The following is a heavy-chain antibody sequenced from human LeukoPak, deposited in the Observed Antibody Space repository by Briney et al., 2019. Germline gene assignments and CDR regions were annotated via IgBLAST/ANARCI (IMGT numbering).Heavy chain of an antibody. J-gene: IGHJ3*02. CDR3: ARVGIVVEMAFDI. D-gene: IGHD3-22*01. V-gene: IGHV3-66*01. CDR2: IYSGGST. CDR1: GFTVSSNY. Sequence: GGSLRLSCAASGFTVSSNYMSWVRQAPGKGLEWVSVIYSGGSTYYADSVKGRFTISRDNSKNTLYLQMNSLRAEDTAVYYCARVGIVVEMAFDIWGQGTMVTVSS.